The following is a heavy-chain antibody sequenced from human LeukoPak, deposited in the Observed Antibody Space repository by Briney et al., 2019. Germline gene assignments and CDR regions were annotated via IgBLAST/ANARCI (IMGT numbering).Heavy chain of an antibody. CDR1: GGSISSYY. CDR2: IYYSGST. Sequence: PSETLSLTCTVSGGSISSYYWSWIRQPPGKGLEWIGHIYYSGSTNYNPSLKSRVTISVDTSKNQFSLKLSSVTAADTAVYYCARSEWPLIKIDYWGQGTLVTVSS. CDR3: ARSEWPLIKIDY. V-gene: IGHV4-59*01. J-gene: IGHJ4*02. D-gene: IGHD3-3*01.